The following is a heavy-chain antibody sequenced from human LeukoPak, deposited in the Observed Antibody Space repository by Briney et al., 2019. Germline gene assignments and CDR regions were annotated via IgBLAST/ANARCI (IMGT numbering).Heavy chain of an antibody. CDR2: IYHSGST. D-gene: IGHD3-10*01. V-gene: IGHV4-4*02. CDR1: GGSISSSNW. CDR3: ARDHMVRGVIPGNWFDP. J-gene: IGHJ5*02. Sequence: SETLSLTCAVSGGSISSSNWWSWVRQPPGKGLEWIGEIYHSGSTNYNPSLKSRVTMSVDTSKNQFSLKLSSVTAADTAVYYCARDHMVRGVIPGNWFDPWGQGTLVTVSS.